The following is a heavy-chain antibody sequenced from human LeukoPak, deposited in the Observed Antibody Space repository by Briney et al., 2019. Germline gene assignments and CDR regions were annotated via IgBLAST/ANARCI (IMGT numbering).Heavy chain of an antibody. CDR2: IKSETDGGTT. Sequence: GGSLRLSCAASGFIFSTYWMTWVRQAPGKGLEWVGRIKSETDGGTTDYAAPVKGRFSISRDDSKNTLYLQMNSLKTEDTAVYYCTTVSSSGYYYYYYYMDVWGKGTTVTVSS. CDR3: TTVSSSGYYYYYYYMDV. V-gene: IGHV3-15*01. J-gene: IGHJ6*03. D-gene: IGHD3-22*01. CDR1: GFIFSTYW.